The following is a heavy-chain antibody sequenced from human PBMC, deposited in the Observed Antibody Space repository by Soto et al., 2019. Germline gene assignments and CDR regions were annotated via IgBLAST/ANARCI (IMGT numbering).Heavy chain of an antibody. CDR2: ISYDGSNK. Sequence: QVKLVASGGGVVQPGRSLRLSCAASGFTFSSYAMHWVRQAPGKGLDWVAVISYDGSNKYYADSVKGRFTISRDNSKNTLYLQMNSLRAEDTAVYYCARYIAVAGTGDYFDYWGQGTLVTVSS. J-gene: IGHJ4*02. V-gene: IGHV3-30-3*01. CDR3: ARYIAVAGTGDYFDY. D-gene: IGHD6-19*01. CDR1: GFTFSSYA.